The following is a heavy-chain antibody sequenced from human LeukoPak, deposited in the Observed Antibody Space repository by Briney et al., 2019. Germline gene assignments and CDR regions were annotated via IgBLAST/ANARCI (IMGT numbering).Heavy chain of an antibody. V-gene: IGHV4-59*01. CDR3: ARDRPGSYWYFDL. J-gene: IGHJ2*01. CDR2: IYYLGST. Sequence: PSETLSLTCTVSGGCISSYYWSWIRQPPGKGLEWVGHIYYLGSTNYNPSLKSRVTISIDTSKNYFSLKLNSVIAADTAVYYCARDRPGSYWYFDLWGRGTLVTVSS. D-gene: IGHD3-10*01. CDR1: GGCISSYY.